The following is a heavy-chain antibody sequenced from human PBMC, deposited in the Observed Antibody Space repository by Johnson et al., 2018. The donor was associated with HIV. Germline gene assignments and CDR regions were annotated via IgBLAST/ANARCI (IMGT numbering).Heavy chain of an antibody. V-gene: IGHV3-66*01. D-gene: IGHD6-6*01. J-gene: IGHJ3*02. Sequence: VLLVESGGGLVQPGGSLRLSCAASGFTVSSNYMSWVRQAPGKGLEWVSVIYSGGSTYYADSVKGRFTISRDNAKNTLYLQLNSLRVEDTAIYYCARAQLLADDAFNNWGQGTMVTVSS. CDR3: ARAQLLADDAFNN. CDR2: IYSGGST. CDR1: GFTVSSNY.